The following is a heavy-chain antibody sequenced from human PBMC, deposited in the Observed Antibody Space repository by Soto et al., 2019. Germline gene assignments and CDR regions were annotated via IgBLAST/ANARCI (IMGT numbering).Heavy chain of an antibody. Sequence: QVLLVQSGAEVKKPGASVKVSCKASGYTFTSYGISWVRQAPGQGLEWMGWISAYNGNTNYAQKLQGRVTMTTDTSTSTAYRELRSLRSDDSDVYYCARRPGLRGYFDWSVDYWGQGTLVTVSS. CDR1: GYTFTSYG. CDR2: ISAYNGNT. J-gene: IGHJ4*02. V-gene: IGHV1-18*01. D-gene: IGHD3-9*01. CDR3: ARRPGLRGYFDWSVDY.